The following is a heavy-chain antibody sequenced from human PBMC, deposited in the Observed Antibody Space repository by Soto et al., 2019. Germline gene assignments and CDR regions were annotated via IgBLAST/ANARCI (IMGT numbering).Heavy chain of an antibody. CDR3: ARGPDSSHWYFDL. V-gene: IGHV4-31*03. CDR1: GGSISSGGYY. J-gene: IGHJ2*01. Sequence: QVQLQESGPGLVKPSQTLSLTCTVSGGSISSGGYYWSWIRQHPGKGLEWIGYIYYSGSTYYNPCPRRRVTISVDTSKNQFSLKLSSVTAADTAVYYCARGPDSSHWYFDLWGRGTLVTVSS. D-gene: IGHD3-3*01. CDR2: IYYSGST.